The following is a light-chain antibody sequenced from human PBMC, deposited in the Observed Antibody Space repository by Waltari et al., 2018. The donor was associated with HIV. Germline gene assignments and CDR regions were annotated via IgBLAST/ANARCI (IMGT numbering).Light chain of an antibody. CDR3: ALYMGSGIYA. Sequence: QTVVTQETSFSVSPGGTVTLTCGLPSGSVSTTYDPSWYQQTPGQTPRTLIYNTNIRSSGVPDRFSGSILGNKAALTITGAQADDESHYYCALYMGSGIYAFGTGTEVTVL. CDR1: SGSVSTTYD. J-gene: IGLJ1*01. CDR2: NTN. V-gene: IGLV8-61*01.